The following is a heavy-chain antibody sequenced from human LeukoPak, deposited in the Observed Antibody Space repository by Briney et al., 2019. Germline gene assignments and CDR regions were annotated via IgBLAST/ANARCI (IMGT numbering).Heavy chain of an antibody. CDR3: ARELVSLGTGYFDL. J-gene: IGHJ2*01. Sequence: PGGSLRLSCAASGFAFSSYAMTWVRQAPGKGLEWVSAISGGGGTTYSADSVRGRFTISRDNSNNTLHLQMNSLRAEDTAIYYCARELVSLGTGYFDLWGRGTLVTVSS. CDR2: ISGGGGTT. V-gene: IGHV3-23*01. D-gene: IGHD7-27*01. CDR1: GFAFSSYA.